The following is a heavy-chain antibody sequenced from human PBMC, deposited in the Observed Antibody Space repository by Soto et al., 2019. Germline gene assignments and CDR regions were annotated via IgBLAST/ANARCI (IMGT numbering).Heavy chain of an antibody. CDR1: GGTFSSYA. CDR3: ARDVVVVTAIPSRAFDI. Sequence: QVQLVQSGAEVKKPGSSVKVSCKASGGTFSSYAISWVRQAPGQGLEWMGGIIPIFGTANYAQKFQGRVTITADESTSTAYMELSSLRSEDTAVYYCARDVVVVTAIPSRAFDIWAQGTMVTVSS. CDR2: IIPIFGTA. J-gene: IGHJ3*02. V-gene: IGHV1-69*01. D-gene: IGHD2-21*02.